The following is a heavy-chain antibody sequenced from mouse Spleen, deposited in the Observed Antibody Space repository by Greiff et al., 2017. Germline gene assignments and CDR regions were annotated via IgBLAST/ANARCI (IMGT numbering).Heavy chain of an antibody. CDR1: GFTFSSYG. CDR2: ISSGGSYT. Sequence: EVQGVESGGDLVKPGGSLKLSCAASGFTFSSYGMSWVRQTPDKRLEWVATISSGGSYTYYPDSVKGRFTISRDNAKNTLYLQMSSLKSEDTAMYYCARDTTDFDYWGQGTTLTVSS. V-gene: IGHV5-6*01. CDR3: ARDTTDFDY. D-gene: IGHD1-1*01. J-gene: IGHJ2*01.